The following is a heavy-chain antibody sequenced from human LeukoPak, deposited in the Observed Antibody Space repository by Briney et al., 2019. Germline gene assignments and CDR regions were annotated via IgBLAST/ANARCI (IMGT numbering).Heavy chain of an antibody. CDR3: AKATCSGASCFSDFRDAFDL. Sequence: SGGSLRLSCAASGYTFSSYSMNWVRQAPGEGLEWVSSISSSRGYIYYADAVKGQFTISRDNGKNSLYLQMNSLRAEDTAVYYCAKATCSGASCFSDFRDAFDLWGQGTMVTVSS. V-gene: IGHV3-21*01. J-gene: IGHJ3*01. CDR1: GYTFSSYS. CDR2: ISSSRGYI. D-gene: IGHD2-15*01.